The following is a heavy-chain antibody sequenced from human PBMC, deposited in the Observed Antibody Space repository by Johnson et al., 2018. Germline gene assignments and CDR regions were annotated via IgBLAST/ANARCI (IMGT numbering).Heavy chain of an antibody. CDR2: LKRKTDGGQP. CDR1: GFTFSKVG. Sequence: VQLGQAGGGLVKPGGSLRLSCAASGFTFSKVGLTWVRQAPGKGLEWVGRLKRKTDGGQPDDAAPAKGGFTITRDDSKNTLYLQKNSGKTGDTAVYYCSTYRDNNNWAASYYDYMDVWGKGTTVTVSS. J-gene: IGHJ6*03. V-gene: IGHV3-15*07. D-gene: IGHD1-1*01. CDR3: STYRDNNNWAASYYDYMDV.